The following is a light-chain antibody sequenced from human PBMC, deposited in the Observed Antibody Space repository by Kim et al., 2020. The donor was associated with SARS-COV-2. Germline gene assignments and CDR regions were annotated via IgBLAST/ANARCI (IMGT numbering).Light chain of an antibody. J-gene: IGKJ4*01. CDR3: QQRSNWPPT. CDR1: QSVSSY. Sequence: DIVLTQSPATLSLSPGERATLSCWASQSVSSYLAWYQQKPGQAPRILIYDASNRATGIPARFSGSGSGTDFTLTISSLEPEDSAVYYCQQRSNWPPTFGGGTKVDIK. V-gene: IGKV3-11*01. CDR2: DAS.